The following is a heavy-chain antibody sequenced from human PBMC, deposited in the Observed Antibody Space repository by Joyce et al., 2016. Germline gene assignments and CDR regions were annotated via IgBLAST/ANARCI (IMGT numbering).Heavy chain of an antibody. Sequence: QVQLQQWGAGLLRPSETLSLTCAVYGGSFSGYYWSWIRQPPGKGREWIGEVTHSGTINYNPSLKSRVTISVDTSKNQFSLMLSSVTAADTAVYYCARAPHYCISSSCFFAYWGQGTLVIVSS. J-gene: IGHJ4*02. V-gene: IGHV4-34*02. CDR3: ARAPHYCISSSCFFAY. CDR2: VTHSGTI. CDR1: GGSFSGYY. D-gene: IGHD2-2*01.